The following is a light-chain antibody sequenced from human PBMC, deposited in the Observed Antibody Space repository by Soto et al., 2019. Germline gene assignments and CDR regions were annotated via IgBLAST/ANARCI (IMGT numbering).Light chain of an antibody. CDR2: GAS. CDR1: QGISSW. J-gene: IGKJ4*01. V-gene: IGKV1-12*01. CDR3: QQVHDYPIT. Sequence: DIQMTQSPSSVSASVGDRVTITCRASQGISSWLAWYQQKPGKAPKVLIYGASTLQSGVPPRFGGSGSGTAFTLTISSLQPEDFANYFCQQVHDYPITFGGGTKVEIK.